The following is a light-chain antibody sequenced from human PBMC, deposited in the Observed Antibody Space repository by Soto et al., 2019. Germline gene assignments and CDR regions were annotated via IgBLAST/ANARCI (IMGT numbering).Light chain of an antibody. CDR3: QQYYSYPRT. CDR1: QGTSSY. Sequence: AIRMTQSPSSLSASTGDRVTITCRASQGTSSYLAWYQQKPGKAPKLLIYAASTLQSGVPSRFSGSGSGTDFTLTISCLQSEDFATYYCQQYYSYPRTFGQGTRWIS. V-gene: IGKV1-8*01. J-gene: IGKJ1*01. CDR2: AAS.